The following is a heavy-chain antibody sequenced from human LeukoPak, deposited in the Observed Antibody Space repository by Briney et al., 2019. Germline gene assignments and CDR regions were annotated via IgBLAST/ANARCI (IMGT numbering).Heavy chain of an antibody. CDR2: IYYSGST. D-gene: IGHD4-17*01. J-gene: IGHJ4*02. CDR1: SGSISSGDYY. V-gene: IGHV4-30-4*01. Sequence: PSQTLSLTCTVSSGSISSGDYYWSWIRQPPGKGLEWIGYIYYSGSTYYNPSLKSRVTISVDTSKNQFSLKLSSVTAADTAVYYCARGSATVTTGLFDYWGQGTLVTVSS. CDR3: ARGSATVTTGLFDY.